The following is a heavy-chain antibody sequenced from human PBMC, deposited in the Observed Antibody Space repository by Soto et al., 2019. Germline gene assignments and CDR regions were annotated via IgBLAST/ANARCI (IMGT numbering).Heavy chain of an antibody. V-gene: IGHV3-74*01. CDR2: INTEGSST. CDR3: AKRGVDTFGLSY. D-gene: IGHD3-10*01. CDR1: GFTLSSFW. J-gene: IGHJ4*02. Sequence: EVQLVESGGGLVQPGGSLRLSCAVSGFTLSSFWMHWVRQAPGEGLVWVSRINTEGSSTSYADSVKGRFTISRDNAKNTLYLQMNSLRVEDTAMYYCAKRGVDTFGLSYWGQGTLVTVSS.